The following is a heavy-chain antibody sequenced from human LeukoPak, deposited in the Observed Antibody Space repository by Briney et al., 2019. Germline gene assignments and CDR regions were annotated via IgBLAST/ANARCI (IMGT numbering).Heavy chain of an antibody. J-gene: IGHJ4*02. CDR3: VQSIADWGREPGGNY. D-gene: IGHD6-6*01. Sequence: PGGSLRLSCAASGLTVSSNYMSWVRQAPGKGLEYVSAISSNGGSTYYADSVKGRFTISRDNSKNTLYLQMSSLRAEDTAVYYCVQSIADWGREPGGNYWGQGTLVTVSS. V-gene: IGHV3-64D*09. CDR1: GLTVSSNY. CDR2: ISSNGGST.